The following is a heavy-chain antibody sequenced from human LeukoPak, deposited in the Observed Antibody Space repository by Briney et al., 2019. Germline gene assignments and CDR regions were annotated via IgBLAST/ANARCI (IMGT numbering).Heavy chain of an antibody. Sequence: ASVKVSCKASGYTFTGYYMHWVRQAPGQGLEWMGWINPNSGGTNYAQKFQGRVTMTRDTSISTAYMELSRLRSDGTAVYYCARDEYAGAPFDYWGQGTLVTVSS. CDR1: GYTFTGYY. CDR3: ARDEYAGAPFDY. J-gene: IGHJ4*02. V-gene: IGHV1-2*02. D-gene: IGHD1-26*01. CDR2: INPNSGGT.